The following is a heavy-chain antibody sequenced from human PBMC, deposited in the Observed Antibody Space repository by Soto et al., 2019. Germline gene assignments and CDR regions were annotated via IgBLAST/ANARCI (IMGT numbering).Heavy chain of an antibody. V-gene: IGHV3-53*01. J-gene: IGHJ4*02. D-gene: IGHD3-10*01. CDR2: IYSVGST. CDR1: GLTVSNNY. CDR3: VRSGDYRSGSYWYFFDY. Sequence: GGSLRLSCAASGLTVSNNYMKWVRQAPGKGLEWVSLIYSVGSTYYADSVKGRFTISRDNAKNTLFLQMNSLRAEDTAVYYRVRSGDYRSGSYWYFFDYWGQGALVTVSS.